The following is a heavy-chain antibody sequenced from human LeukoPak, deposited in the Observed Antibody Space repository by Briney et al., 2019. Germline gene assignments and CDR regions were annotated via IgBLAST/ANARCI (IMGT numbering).Heavy chain of an antibody. CDR2: IKEDGSEK. CDR3: SCDGAYGSGSSPPYYYYMDV. CDR1: GFNFGDFW. J-gene: IGHJ6*03. Sequence: GGSLRLSCAASGFNFGDFWMAWVRQTPGKGLEWVADIKEDGSEKFYVDSVKGRFTISRDNSKNSLDLQMNSLRVEDTAVYYCSCDGAYGSGSSPPYYYYMDVWGKGTTVTVSS. V-gene: IGHV3-7*01. D-gene: IGHD3-10*01.